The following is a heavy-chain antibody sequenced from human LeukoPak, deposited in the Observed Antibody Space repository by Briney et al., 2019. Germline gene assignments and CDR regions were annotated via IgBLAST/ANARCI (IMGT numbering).Heavy chain of an antibody. D-gene: IGHD3-3*01. CDR2: IIPIFGTA. CDR1: GGTFSSYA. J-gene: IGHJ4*02. V-gene: IGHV1-69*13. CDR3: ARGRGYDFWSGYWYVEQPHPIDY. Sequence: SVKVSCKASGGTFSSYAISWVRQAPGQGLEWMGGIIPIFGTANYAQKFQGRVTITADESTSTAYMELSSLRSEDTAVYYCARGRGYDFWSGYWYVEQPHPIDYWGQGTLVTVSS.